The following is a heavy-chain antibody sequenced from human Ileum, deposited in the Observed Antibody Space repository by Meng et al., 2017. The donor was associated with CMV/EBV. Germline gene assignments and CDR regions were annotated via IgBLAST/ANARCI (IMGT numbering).Heavy chain of an antibody. D-gene: IGHD3-22*01. CDR1: GFTFSSYG. CDR2: IRYDASSK. CDR3: LYDSRGFDI. Sequence: GESLKISCAASGFTFSSYGMHWVRQAPGQGLEWVAFIRYDASSKYYTDSVKGRFIISRDNSKNTLYLQMNSLRAEDTAVYYCLYDSRGFDIWGQGTMVTVSS. V-gene: IGHV3-30*02. J-gene: IGHJ3*02.